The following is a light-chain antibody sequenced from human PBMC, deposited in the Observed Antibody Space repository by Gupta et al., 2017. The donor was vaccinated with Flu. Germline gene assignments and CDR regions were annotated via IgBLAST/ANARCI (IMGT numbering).Light chain of an antibody. CDR3: QQTHSFPYT. J-gene: IGKJ2*01. CDR2: GAS. Sequence: DIQMLQPPSSVSAYVGDTVTITCRASEGFSNWLAWYQQKPGKAPKLLIYGASSLQSGVPSRFAGSGSGTDFTLTISSLQPEDFATYYCQQTHSFPYTFGQGTKLEIK. CDR1: EGFSNW. V-gene: IGKV1-12*01.